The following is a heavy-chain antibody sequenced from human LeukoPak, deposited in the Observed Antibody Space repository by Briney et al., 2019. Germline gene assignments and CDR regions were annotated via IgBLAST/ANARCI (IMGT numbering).Heavy chain of an antibody. CDR3: ARDDCSSISCYHNWFDP. J-gene: IGHJ5*02. D-gene: IGHD2-2*01. CDR2: IKQDGSEK. CDR1: GFTFSSYW. V-gene: IGHV3-7*01. Sequence: GGSLRLSCAASGFTFSSYWMSWVRQAPGKGLEWVANIKQDGSEKYYVDSVKGRFTISRDNAKNSLYLQMNSLRAEDAAVYYCARDDCSSISCYHNWFDPWGQGTLVTVSS.